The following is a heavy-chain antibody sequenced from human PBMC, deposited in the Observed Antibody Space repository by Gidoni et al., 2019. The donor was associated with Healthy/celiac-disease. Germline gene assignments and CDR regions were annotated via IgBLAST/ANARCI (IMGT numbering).Heavy chain of an antibody. CDR3: AREGGITFGGVIATPDY. J-gene: IGHJ4*02. Sequence: SCAASGFTFSSYGMHWVRQAPGKGLEWVAVIWYDGSNKYYADSVKGRFTISRDNSKNTLYLQMNSLRAEDTAVYYCAREGGITFGGVIATPDYWGQGTLVTVSS. D-gene: IGHD3-16*02. V-gene: IGHV3-33*01. CDR1: GFTFSSYG. CDR2: IWYDGSNK.